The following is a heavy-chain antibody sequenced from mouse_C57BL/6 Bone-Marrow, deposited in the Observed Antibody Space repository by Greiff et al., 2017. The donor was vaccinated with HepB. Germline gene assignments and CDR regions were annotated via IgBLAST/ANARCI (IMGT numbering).Heavy chain of an antibody. D-gene: IGHD1-1*01. CDR3: ARGELRQSQRAMDY. CDR2: IHPNSGST. CDR1: GYTFTSYW. J-gene: IGHJ4*01. V-gene: IGHV1-64*01. Sequence: QVQLQQPGAELVKPGASVKLSCKASGYTFTSYWMHWVKQRPGQGLEWIGMIHPNSGSTNYNEKFKSKATLTVDKSSSTAYMQLSSLTSEDSAVYYCARGELRQSQRAMDYWGQGTSVTVSS.